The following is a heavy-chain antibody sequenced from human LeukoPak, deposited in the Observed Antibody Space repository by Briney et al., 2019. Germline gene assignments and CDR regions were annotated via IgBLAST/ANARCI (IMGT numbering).Heavy chain of an antibody. V-gene: IGHV4-39*01. CDR3: ARLILTGSKRGIDY. Sequence: SETLSLTSTVSGGSISSSSYYWGWIRQPPGKGLEWIGSIYYSGSTYYNPSLKSRVTISVDTSKNQFSLKLSSVTAADTAVYYCARLILTGSKRGIDYWGQGTLVTVSS. J-gene: IGHJ4*02. CDR2: IYYSGST. D-gene: IGHD3-9*01. CDR1: GGSISSSSYY.